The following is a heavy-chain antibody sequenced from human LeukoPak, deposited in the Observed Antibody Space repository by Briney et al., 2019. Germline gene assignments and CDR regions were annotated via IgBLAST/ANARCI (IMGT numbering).Heavy chain of an antibody. J-gene: IGHJ5*02. CDR2: INPNSGGT. D-gene: IGHD3-10*01. Sequence: ASVKVSCKASGYTFTGYYMHWVRQAPGQGLEWMGWINPNSGGTNYAQKFQGRVTMTRDTSISTAYMELSRLRSDDTAVYYCAGDALMVRGGSGSFRPRNWFDPWGQGTLVTVSS. CDR1: GYTFTGYY. CDR3: AGDALMVRGGSGSFRPRNWFDP. V-gene: IGHV1-2*02.